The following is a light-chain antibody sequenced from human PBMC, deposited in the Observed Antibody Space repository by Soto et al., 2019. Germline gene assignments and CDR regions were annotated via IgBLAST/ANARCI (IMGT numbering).Light chain of an antibody. J-gene: IGKJ1*01. Sequence: ENVLTQSPASLSVFPGERATLSCRASRYVDKSYIAWYQQKPGQSPMLVIYAGSSRATGIPDRFSGSASGTDFTLTISRVEPEDFAVYYCQQYGSSRTFGQGTRVEIK. V-gene: IGKV3-20*01. CDR1: RYVDKSY. CDR3: QQYGSSRT. CDR2: AGS.